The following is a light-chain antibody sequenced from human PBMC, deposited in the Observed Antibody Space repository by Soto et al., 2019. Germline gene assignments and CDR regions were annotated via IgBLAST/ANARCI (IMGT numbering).Light chain of an antibody. Sequence: QSVLTQPPSVSGAPGQRVTISCTGSSSNIGAGYDVHWYQQVPGTAPKLLIYMNNNRPSGVPDRFSGSKSGTSASLVITGLQAEDEADYYCQSYDSSPSAVFGGGTQLTVL. V-gene: IGLV1-40*01. J-gene: IGLJ7*01. CDR2: MNN. CDR3: QSYDSSPSAV. CDR1: SSNIGAGYD.